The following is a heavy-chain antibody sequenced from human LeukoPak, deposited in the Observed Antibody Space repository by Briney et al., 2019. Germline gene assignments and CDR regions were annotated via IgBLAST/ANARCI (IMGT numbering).Heavy chain of an antibody. Sequence: TSVKVSCKASGFTFTSSAMQWVRQARGQRLEWIGWIVVGSGNTNYAQKFQERVTITRDMSTSRAYMELSRLRSEDTAVYYCAAVQVGANYYFDYWGQGTLVTVSS. CDR1: GFTFTSSA. CDR2: IVVGSGNT. CDR3: AAVQVGANYYFDY. V-gene: IGHV1-58*02. J-gene: IGHJ4*02. D-gene: IGHD1-26*01.